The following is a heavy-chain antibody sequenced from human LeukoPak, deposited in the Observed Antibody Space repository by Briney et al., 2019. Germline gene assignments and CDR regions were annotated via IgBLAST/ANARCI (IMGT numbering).Heavy chain of an antibody. J-gene: IGHJ3*02. CDR3: ARDYSGSYQQAFDI. D-gene: IGHD1-26*01. V-gene: IGHV1-18*01. CDR1: GYTFTNYG. CDR2: ISAYNGNT. Sequence: ASVTVSYKASGYTFTNYGISWVRQAPGQGLAWMGWISAYNGNTNYAQKLQGRVTMTTDTSTGTAYMELRSLRSDDTAVYYCARDYSGSYQQAFDIWGQGTMVTVSS.